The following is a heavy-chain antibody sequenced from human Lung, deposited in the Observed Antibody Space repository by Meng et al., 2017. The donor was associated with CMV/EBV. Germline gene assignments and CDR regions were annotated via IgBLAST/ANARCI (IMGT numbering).Heavy chain of an antibody. V-gene: IGHV1-18*01. Sequence: ASXXVSCKASDYSFTSYGITWVRQAPGQGLEWMGWINTYNGNTNYAQKFQGRVTMTTDTSTSTAYMELRSLRSDDRAVYYCARSITIFQIDYWGQETLVTVSS. D-gene: IGHD3-9*01. CDR1: DYSFTSYG. CDR2: INTYNGNT. CDR3: ARSITIFQIDY. J-gene: IGHJ4*02.